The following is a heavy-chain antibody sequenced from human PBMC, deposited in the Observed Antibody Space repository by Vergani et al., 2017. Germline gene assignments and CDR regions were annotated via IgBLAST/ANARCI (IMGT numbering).Heavy chain of an antibody. CDR2: ICHTEDT. D-gene: IGHD2-2*02. Sequence: QVQLQESGPGLVKPPGTLSLTCAVSGDSISSNDCWTWVRQPPGKGLEWIGEICHTEDTKYSTSLKSRVTVSVDESSNLFSLRLNSLTAADTAVYYCATIGYRRWGYYFDYWGQGILVTVSS. CDR1: GDSISSNDC. J-gene: IGHJ4*02. V-gene: IGHV4-4*03. CDR3: ATIGYRRWGYYFDY.